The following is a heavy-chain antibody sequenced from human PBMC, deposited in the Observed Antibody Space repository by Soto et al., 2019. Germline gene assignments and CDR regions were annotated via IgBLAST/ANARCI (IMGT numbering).Heavy chain of an antibody. D-gene: IGHD3-3*01. CDR3: ARGAFGAYYLDY. Sequence: EVQLVDSGGGLVQPGGSLRLSCAASGFTFSSYWIHWVRQAPGEGLVWVSRIKGDGITTNYADSVKGRFTISRDYGKNTVFLQMNSLRAEDTAVYYCARGAFGAYYLDYWGQGTLVTVSS. V-gene: IGHV3-74*01. CDR1: GFTFSSYW. J-gene: IGHJ4*02. CDR2: IKGDGITT.